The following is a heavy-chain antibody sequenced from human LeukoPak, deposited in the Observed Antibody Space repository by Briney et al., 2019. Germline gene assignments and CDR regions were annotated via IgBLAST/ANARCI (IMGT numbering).Heavy chain of an antibody. V-gene: IGHV3-48*04. D-gene: IGHD6-13*01. Sequence: GGSLRLSCAASGFTFSSYAMSWIRQAPGKGLEWVSYISSSGSTIYYADSVKGRFTISRDNAKNSLYLQMNSLRAEDTAVYYCARDWGIAAAGTQDYYYGMDVWGQGTTVTVSS. CDR2: ISSSGSTI. CDR3: ARDWGIAAAGTQDYYYGMDV. J-gene: IGHJ6*02. CDR1: GFTFSSYA.